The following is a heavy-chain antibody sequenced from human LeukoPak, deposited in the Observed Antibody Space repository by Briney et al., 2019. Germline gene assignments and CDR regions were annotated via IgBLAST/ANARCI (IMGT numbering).Heavy chain of an antibody. J-gene: IGHJ6*04. CDR3: ARDSKLYCSSTSCYMDV. CDR1: GFTFSAYR. D-gene: IGHD2-2*01. CDR2: ISSSSTYI. V-gene: IGHV3-21*01. Sequence: PGGSLRLSCEASGFTFSAYRMNWVRQAPGKGLEWVSSISSSSTYIYYVDSVQGRFTISRDNAKNSLYLQINSLRAEDTAVYCCARDSKLYCSSTSCYMDVWGKGTTVTVSS.